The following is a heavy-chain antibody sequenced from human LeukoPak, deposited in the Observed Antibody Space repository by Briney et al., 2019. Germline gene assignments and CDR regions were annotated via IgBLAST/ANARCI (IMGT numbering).Heavy chain of an antibody. D-gene: IGHD3-10*01. V-gene: IGHV4-4*07. J-gene: IGHJ3*02. Sequence: SETLSLTCTVSGGSVSGYYWNWIRQPAGRGLEWIGRAYTNGNANSNPSLKSRITMSVDASRNQFSLKLSSVTAADTAVYYCAREKYGSGSLRAYAFDIWGQGTMVTVSS. CDR3: AREKYGSGSLRAYAFDI. CDR1: GGSVSGYY. CDR2: AYTNGNA.